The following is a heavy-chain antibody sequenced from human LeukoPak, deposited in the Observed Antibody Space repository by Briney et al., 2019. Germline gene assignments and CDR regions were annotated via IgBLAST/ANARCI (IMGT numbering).Heavy chain of an antibody. CDR2: IYYSGST. CDR1: GGSISSYY. Sequence: SETLSLTCTVSGGSISSYYWSWIRQPPGKGLEWIGYIYYSGSTNYNPSLKSRVTISVDTSKNQFSLKLSSVTAADTAVYYCARDRRSSSDQYYYYYMDVWGKGTTVTVSS. D-gene: IGHD6-6*01. V-gene: IGHV4-59*01. J-gene: IGHJ6*03. CDR3: ARDRRSSSDQYYYYYMDV.